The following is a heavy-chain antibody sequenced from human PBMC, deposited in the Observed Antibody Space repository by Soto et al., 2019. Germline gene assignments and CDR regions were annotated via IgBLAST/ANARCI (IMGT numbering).Heavy chain of an antibody. J-gene: IGHJ4*02. V-gene: IGHV3-53*01. D-gene: IGHD4-17*01. CDR1: GFTVSDSY. CDR2: MYSGGTT. CDR3: ARDSGAYGVYFDD. Sequence: EAQLVESGGGLIQPGGSLTLSCAASGFTVSDSYMIWVRQAPGKGLEWVSLMYSGGTTYFADPVKGRFALSRDSSKNTLFLQLNSLRVDDTAVYFCARDSGAYGVYFDDWGQGTVVTVSS.